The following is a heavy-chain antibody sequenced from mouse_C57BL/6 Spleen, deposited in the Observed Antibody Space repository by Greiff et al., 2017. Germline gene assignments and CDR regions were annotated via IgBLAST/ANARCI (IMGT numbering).Heavy chain of an antibody. J-gene: IGHJ1*03. V-gene: IGHV1-26*01. CDR1: GYTFTDYY. CDR3: ARGESYGSSYAGYFDV. Sequence: VQLQQSGPELVKPGASVKISCKASGYTFTDYYMNWVKQSHGKSLEWIGDINPNNGGTSYNQKFKGKATLTVDKSSSTAYMELRSLTSEDSAVYYCARGESYGSSYAGYFDVWGTGTTVTVSS. CDR2: INPNNGGT. D-gene: IGHD1-1*01.